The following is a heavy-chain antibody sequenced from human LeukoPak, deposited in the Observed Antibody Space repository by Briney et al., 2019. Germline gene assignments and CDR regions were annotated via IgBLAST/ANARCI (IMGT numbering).Heavy chain of an antibody. D-gene: IGHD3-10*01. Sequence: SETLSLTCTVSGGSISSYYWSWIRQPPGKGLEWIGRIYTSGSTNYNPSLKSRVTMSVDTSKNQFSLKLSSVTAADTAVYYCARAGITMVRGVTTKAYYYYYMDVWGKGTTVTISS. CDR2: IYTSGST. V-gene: IGHV4-4*07. J-gene: IGHJ6*03. CDR1: GGSISSYY. CDR3: ARAGITMVRGVTTKAYYYYYMDV.